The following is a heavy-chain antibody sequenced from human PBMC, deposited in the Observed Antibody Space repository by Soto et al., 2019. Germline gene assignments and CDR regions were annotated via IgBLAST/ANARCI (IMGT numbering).Heavy chain of an antibody. J-gene: IGHJ6*02. CDR2: IRGSGGST. CDR1: GFALSSYA. V-gene: IGHV3-23*01. Sequence: GGSLRLSCAASGFALSSYAMSWVRQAPGKGLEWVSAIRGSGGSTYYADSVKGRFTISRDNSKNTLYMQMNSLRAEDTAVYHCAKRTDDYYYYGMDVWGQGTTVTVSS. CDR3: AKRTDDYYYYGMDV.